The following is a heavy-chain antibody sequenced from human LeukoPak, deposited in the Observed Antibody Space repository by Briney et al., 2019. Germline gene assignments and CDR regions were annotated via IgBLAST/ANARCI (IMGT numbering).Heavy chain of an antibody. CDR3: ARALPTYYYDSSGYYFDY. Sequence: PGGSLRLSCTASGFTFSTYAMSWVRQAPGKGLEWVSAITDSGGSTYYADSVKGRFTISRDNAKNSLYLQMNSLRAEDTAVYYCARALPTYYYDSSGYYFDYWGQGTLVTVSS. V-gene: IGHV3-23*01. CDR1: GFTFSTYA. J-gene: IGHJ4*02. D-gene: IGHD3-22*01. CDR2: ITDSGGST.